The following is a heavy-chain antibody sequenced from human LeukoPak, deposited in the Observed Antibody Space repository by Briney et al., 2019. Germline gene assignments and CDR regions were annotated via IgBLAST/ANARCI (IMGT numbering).Heavy chain of an antibody. D-gene: IGHD2-21*01. V-gene: IGHV1-58*02. Sequence: SVKVSCKASGFTFTSSAMQWVRQARGQRLEWIGWIVVGSGNTNYAQKFQGRVTITADKSTNTAYMELSSLRSEDTAVYYCATRGDYRSFDYWGQGTLVTVSS. CDR3: ATRGDYRSFDY. CDR2: IVVGSGNT. J-gene: IGHJ4*02. CDR1: GFTFTSSA.